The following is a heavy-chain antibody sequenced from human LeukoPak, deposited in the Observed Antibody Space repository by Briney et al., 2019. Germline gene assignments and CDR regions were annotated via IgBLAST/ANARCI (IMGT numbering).Heavy chain of an antibody. Sequence: GESLKISCKGSEYSFTNYWIAWVRQMPGTGLEWIGTIYPGDSDVRYSPSFQGQVTISADKSIDTAYLQWSSLKASDTAMYYCARRISGYFPFDYWGQGTLVTVSS. CDR1: EYSFTNYW. J-gene: IGHJ4*02. D-gene: IGHD5-12*01. CDR3: ARRISGYFPFDY. V-gene: IGHV5-51*01. CDR2: IYPGDSDV.